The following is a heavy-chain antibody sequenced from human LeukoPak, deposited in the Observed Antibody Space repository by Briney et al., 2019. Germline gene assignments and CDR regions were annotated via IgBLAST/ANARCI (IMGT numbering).Heavy chain of an antibody. Sequence: PGGSLRLSCAASGFTFSSYAMSWVRQAPGKGLEWVSAISGSGGSTYYADSVKGRFTISRDNSKNTLFLQMNSLRAEDTAVYYCAKDYGSSWHRGTFDPWGQGTLVTVSS. J-gene: IGHJ5*02. D-gene: IGHD6-13*01. CDR1: GFTFSSYA. V-gene: IGHV3-23*01. CDR2: ISGSGGST. CDR3: AKDYGSSWHRGTFDP.